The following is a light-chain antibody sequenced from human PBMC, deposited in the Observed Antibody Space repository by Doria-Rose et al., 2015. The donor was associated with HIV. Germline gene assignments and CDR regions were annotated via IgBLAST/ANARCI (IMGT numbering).Light chain of an antibody. V-gene: IGKV1-8*01. J-gene: IGKJ1*01. CDR1: QGISSD. Sequence: IQMPQSPSSISASTGDRVTITCRASQGISSDLAWYQQKPGGAPKLLIHTASTLQSGVPSRFSGSGSGTDFTLTISCLQSEDFATYYCQQYYDYPRTFGQGTTVETK. CDR2: TAS. CDR3: QQYYDYPRT.